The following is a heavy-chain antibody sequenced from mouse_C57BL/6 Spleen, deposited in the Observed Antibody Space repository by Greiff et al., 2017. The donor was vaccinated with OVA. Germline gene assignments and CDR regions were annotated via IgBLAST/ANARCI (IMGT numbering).Heavy chain of an antibody. Sequence: VQLQQSGAELVRPGASVTLSCKASGYTFTDYEMHWVKQTPVHGLEWIGAIDPETGGTAYNQKFKGKAILTADKSSSTAYMELRSLTSEDSAVYYCTRREFITTVVGFDYWGQGTTLTVSS. CDR2: IDPETGGT. CDR1: GYTFTDYE. D-gene: IGHD1-1*01. J-gene: IGHJ2*01. CDR3: TRREFITTVVGFDY. V-gene: IGHV1-15*01.